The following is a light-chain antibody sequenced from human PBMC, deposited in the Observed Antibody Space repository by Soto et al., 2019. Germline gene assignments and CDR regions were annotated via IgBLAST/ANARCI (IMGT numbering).Light chain of an antibody. V-gene: IGLV2-11*01. Sequence: QSVLTQPRSVSGSPGQSVTISCTGTSSNVGGDYDYVSWYQQHPDGAPRLIIYDVTKRPSGVPDRFSGSKSGNTASLTISGLRAEDEADYFCCSYAGICTWVFGGGTKLTVL. CDR1: SSNVGGDYDY. CDR2: DVT. J-gene: IGLJ3*02. CDR3: CSYAGICTWV.